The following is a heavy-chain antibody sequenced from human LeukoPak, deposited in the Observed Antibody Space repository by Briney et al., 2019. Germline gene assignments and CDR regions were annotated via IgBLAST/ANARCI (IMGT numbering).Heavy chain of an antibody. V-gene: IGHV3-23*01. J-gene: IGHJ6*03. Sequence: GGTLRLSCAASGFTFSTYGMIWVRQAPGKGLEWVSGISGGGDRTYYADSVKGRFTISRDNPKNTLYLQMNSLRAEDTAVYYCARDLSSGWYSLGYYYYMDVWGKGTTVTVSS. CDR1: GFTFSTYG. CDR3: ARDLSSGWYSLGYYYYMDV. D-gene: IGHD6-19*01. CDR2: ISGGGDRT.